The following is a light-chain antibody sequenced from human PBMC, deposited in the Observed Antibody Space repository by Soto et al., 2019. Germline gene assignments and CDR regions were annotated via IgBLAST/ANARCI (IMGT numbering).Light chain of an antibody. J-gene: IGLJ1*01. CDR1: SSDVGDNNY. CDR3: SSYKSSTTFYV. CDR2: DVS. Sequence: QSALTQRASVSESPGQAITISGTRNSSDVGDNNYVSWYQQHPDKAPKLMIYDVSNRPSGVSNRFSGSKSGNTASLTISGLQAEDEADYYCSSYKSSTTFYVFGTGTKVTVL. V-gene: IGLV2-14*03.